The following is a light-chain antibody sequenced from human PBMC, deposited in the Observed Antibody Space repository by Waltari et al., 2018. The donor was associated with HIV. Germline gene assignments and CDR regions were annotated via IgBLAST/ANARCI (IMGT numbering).Light chain of an antibody. V-gene: IGLV2-14*01. Sequence: QSALPQPASVSGSPGQSLTIPCPGTTSDLGEYTYVSWFQHHPAEAPKLIIFEVSNRPSGVSTRFSGSKSGNTASLTVSGLQPEDEADYYCSSYTNKYTWVFGGGTKLTVL. CDR2: EVS. CDR1: TSDLGEYTY. CDR3: SSYTNKYTWV. J-gene: IGLJ3*02.